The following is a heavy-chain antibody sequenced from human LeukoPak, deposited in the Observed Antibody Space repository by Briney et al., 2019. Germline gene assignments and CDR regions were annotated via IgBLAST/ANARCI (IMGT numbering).Heavy chain of an antibody. V-gene: IGHV4-34*01. CDR2: INHSGST. Sequence: PSETLSLTCAVYGGSFSGYYWSWLRQPPGKGLEWIGEINHSGSTNYNPSLKSRVTISVDTSKNQFSLKLSSVTAADTAVYYCARGPYYYDSSGYYRRSNAFDIWGQGTMVTVSS. J-gene: IGHJ3*02. D-gene: IGHD3-22*01. CDR1: GGSFSGYY. CDR3: ARGPYYYDSSGYYRRSNAFDI.